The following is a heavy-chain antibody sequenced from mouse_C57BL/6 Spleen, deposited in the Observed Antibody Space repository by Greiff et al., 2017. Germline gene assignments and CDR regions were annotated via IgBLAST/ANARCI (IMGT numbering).Heavy chain of an antibody. J-gene: IGHJ3*01. CDR2: ISYDGSN. CDR3: ARGMRYDYGFAY. D-gene: IGHD2-4*01. Sequence: DVKLQESGPGLVKPSQSLSLTCSVTGYSITSGYYWNWIRQFPGNKLEWMGYISYDGSNNYNPSLKNRISIPRDTSKNQFFLKLNSVTTEDTATYYCARGMRYDYGFAYWGQGTLVTVSA. V-gene: IGHV3-6*01. CDR1: GYSITSGYY.